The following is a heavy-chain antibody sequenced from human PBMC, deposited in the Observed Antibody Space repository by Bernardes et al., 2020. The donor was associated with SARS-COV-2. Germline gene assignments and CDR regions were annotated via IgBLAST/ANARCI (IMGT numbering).Heavy chain of an antibody. J-gene: IGHJ4*02. D-gene: IGHD6-13*01. CDR1: GFTFSNYA. CDR2: ITGSGGST. CDR3: AKGGGSSSWYRYYFDY. V-gene: IGHV3-23*01. Sequence: GGSLRLSCAASGFTFSNYAMTWVRQAPGKGLEWVSAITGSGGSTFYADSVKGRFTISRDNSKNTLYLQMNSLRAEDTAVYYCAKGGGSSSWYRYYFDYWGQGTLVTVSS.